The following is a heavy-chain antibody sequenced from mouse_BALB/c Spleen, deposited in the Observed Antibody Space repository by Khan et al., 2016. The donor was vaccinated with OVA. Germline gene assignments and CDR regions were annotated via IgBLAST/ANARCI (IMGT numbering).Heavy chain of an antibody. Sequence: QVQLQQSGAELARPRASVKMSCKASGYTFTSNTMHWVKQRPGQGLEWIGYINPSSGYTNYNQNFKDKATLTADKSSSTAYMQLSSLTSEDSAVYYCARRTTVYTMDYWGQGTSVTVSS. CDR2: INPSSGYT. J-gene: IGHJ4*01. CDR1: GYTFTSNT. V-gene: IGHV1-4*01. D-gene: IGHD1-1*01. CDR3: ARRTTVYTMDY.